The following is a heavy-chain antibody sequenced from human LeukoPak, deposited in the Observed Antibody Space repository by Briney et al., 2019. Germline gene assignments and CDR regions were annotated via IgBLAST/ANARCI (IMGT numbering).Heavy chain of an antibody. CDR3: AKDPYGTRYFDY. D-gene: IGHD2-2*01. V-gene: IGHV3-23*01. CDR1: GFTFSSHA. J-gene: IGHJ4*02. Sequence: GGSLRLSCAASGFTFSSHALSWVRQAQGRGLEWVSSLSGSGYNTYYADSVKGRFTISRDNSKNTVCLQMNSLRAEDTAVYYCAKDPYGTRYFDYWGQGTLVTVSS. CDR2: LSGSGYNT.